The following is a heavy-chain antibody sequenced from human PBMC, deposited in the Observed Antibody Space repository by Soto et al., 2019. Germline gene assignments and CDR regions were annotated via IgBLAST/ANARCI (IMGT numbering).Heavy chain of an antibody. CDR1: GYTFTTYS. D-gene: IGHD4-17*01. CDR2: INADNGDT. CDR3: ARVPNSPNYGDYRYYFDY. V-gene: IGHV1-3*01. J-gene: IGHJ4*02. Sequence: ASVKVSCKASGYTFTTYSMHWVRQAPGQRLEWMGWINADNGDTEYSQKFQGRVTINRDTLASTAYMELSRLRSDDTALYYCARVPNSPNYGDYRYYFDYWGQGTLVTVSS.